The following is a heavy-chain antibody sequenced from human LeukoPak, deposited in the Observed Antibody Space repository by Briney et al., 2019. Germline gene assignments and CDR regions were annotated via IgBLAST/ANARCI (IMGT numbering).Heavy chain of an antibody. CDR3: ARDRPTGASRVFVVQ. Sequence: PAGSLRLSCTASGFTFSTYAMTWVRQAPGKGLEWISSMSSGSRYIYYADSVRGRFTISRDNTKNSLYLVMNNLRGEDTAIYYCARDRPTGASRVFVVQWGQGTPVTVSS. V-gene: IGHV3-21*06. D-gene: IGHD2-15*01. J-gene: IGHJ4*02. CDR2: MSSGSRYI. CDR1: GFTFSTYA.